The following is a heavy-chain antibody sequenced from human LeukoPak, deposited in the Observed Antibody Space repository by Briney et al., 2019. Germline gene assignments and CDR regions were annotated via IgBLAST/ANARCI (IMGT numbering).Heavy chain of an antibody. CDR2: ISTSGST. D-gene: IGHD2-15*01. V-gene: IGHV4-4*07. J-gene: IGHJ1*01. CDR3: ARVPVVVVVAAKGYFQH. Sequence: SETLSLTCTVSGGSINSYYWSWIRQPAGKGLEWIGRISTSGSTNYNPSLRSRVTMSVDKSKNQFSLKLSSVTAADTAVYYCARVPVVVVVAAKGYFQHWGQGTLVTVSS. CDR1: GGSINSYY.